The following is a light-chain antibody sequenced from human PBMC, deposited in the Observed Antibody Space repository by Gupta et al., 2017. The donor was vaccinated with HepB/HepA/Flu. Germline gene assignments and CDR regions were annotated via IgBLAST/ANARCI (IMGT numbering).Light chain of an antibody. CDR1: SSNIGAGYD. CDR3: QSYDSSLSGPVV. CDR2: VNS. J-gene: IGLJ2*01. V-gene: IGLV1-40*01. Sequence: QSVLTPPPSVSGAPGQRVTISCTGRSSNIGAGYDVHWYQQLPETAPKLLIYVNSNRPSGVPDRFSGSKSGTSASLAITGLQAEDEADYYCQSYDSSLSGPVVFGGGTKLTVL.